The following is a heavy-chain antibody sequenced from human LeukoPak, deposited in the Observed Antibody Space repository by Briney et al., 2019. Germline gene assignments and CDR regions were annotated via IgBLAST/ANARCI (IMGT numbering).Heavy chain of an antibody. CDR2: SYNSGSP. J-gene: IGHJ4*02. CDR3: ARSGGSGFQLDN. V-gene: IGHV4-4*07. Sequence: SETLSLTCTVSGGSISSYYWSWIRQPAGKGLEWIGRSYNSGSPNYNPSLKGRVTMSVDTSKNQFSLKLSSVTAADTAVYFCARSGGSGFQLDNWGQGTLVTVSS. D-gene: IGHD3-16*01. CDR1: GGSISSYY.